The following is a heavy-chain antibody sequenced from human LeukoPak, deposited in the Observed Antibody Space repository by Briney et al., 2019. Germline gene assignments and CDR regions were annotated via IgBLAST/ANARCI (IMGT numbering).Heavy chain of an antibody. J-gene: IGHJ4*02. CDR3: ATPLVGYDILTG. V-gene: IGHV1-69*05. CDR2: IIPIFGTA. CDR1: GGTFSSYA. Sequence: SVKVSCKAPGGTFSSYAISWVRQAPGQGLEWIGRIIPIFGTANYAQKFQGRVTITTDESTSTAYMELSSLRSEDTAVYYCATPLVGYDILTGWGQGTLITVSS. D-gene: IGHD3-9*01.